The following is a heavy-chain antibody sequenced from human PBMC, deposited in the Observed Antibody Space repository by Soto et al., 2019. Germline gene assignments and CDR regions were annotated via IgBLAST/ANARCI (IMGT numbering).Heavy chain of an antibody. V-gene: IGHV4-4*02. CDR1: GGTVASSHW. CDR3: AREIVTAGGNYYFDP. D-gene: IGHD2-21*02. CDR2: VYHTGDT. Sequence: QVQLQESGPRLVKPSGSLSLTCGVSGGTVASSHWWSWVRQPPSRGLEWIGNVYHTGDTNFNPSLQSRVTVSVDTSNNQFSLRLASLTAADTAVYFCAREIVTAGGNYYFDPWGPGPLVTVSS. J-gene: IGHJ5*02.